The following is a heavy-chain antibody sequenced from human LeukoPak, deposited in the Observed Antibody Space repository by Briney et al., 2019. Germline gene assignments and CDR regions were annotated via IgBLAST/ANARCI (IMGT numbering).Heavy chain of an antibody. J-gene: IGHJ6*02. CDR2: IKQDGSEK. Sequence: GGSLRLSCAASGFTFSNYWMSWVRQAPGKGLEWVANIKQDGSEKYYVNSVKGRFTISRDNAKNSLYLQMNSLRAEDTAVYYCAREAVGRDPNKHHYYYYGMDVWGQGTTVTVSS. V-gene: IGHV3-7*03. D-gene: IGHD1-26*01. CDR3: AREAVGRDPNKHHYYYYGMDV. CDR1: GFTFSNYW.